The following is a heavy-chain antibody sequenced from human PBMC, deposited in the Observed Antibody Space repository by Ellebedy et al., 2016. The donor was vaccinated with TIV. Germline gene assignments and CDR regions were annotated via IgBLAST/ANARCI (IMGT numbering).Heavy chain of an antibody. CDR1: GYTFTRYG. CDR3: ARSRLGVGHWYFDF. CDR2: IAVYNGHT. J-gene: IGHJ2*01. V-gene: IGHV1-18*01. D-gene: IGHD3-10*01. Sequence: ASVKVSCXVSGYTFTRYGMSWVRQAPGQGLEWMGWIAVYNGHTKYAQKFQDRDVMTTETATSTVYMELRSLRSDDTAVYYCARSRLGVGHWYFDFWGRGTLVTVSS.